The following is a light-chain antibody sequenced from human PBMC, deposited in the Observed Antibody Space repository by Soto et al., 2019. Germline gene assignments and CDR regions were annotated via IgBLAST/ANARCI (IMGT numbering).Light chain of an antibody. J-gene: IGKJ1*01. CDR2: DAS. V-gene: IGKV1-27*01. CDR3: QKYDSAPAA. CDR1: QGISNS. Sequence: DIQMTQSPSSLSVYVGDRVIITCRASQGISNSLAWYQQEPGKVPKLLIYDASSLQSGVSSRFSGRGSWTEFTLTTSSLKPEDVATYYCQKYDSAPAAFGQGTKVEIK.